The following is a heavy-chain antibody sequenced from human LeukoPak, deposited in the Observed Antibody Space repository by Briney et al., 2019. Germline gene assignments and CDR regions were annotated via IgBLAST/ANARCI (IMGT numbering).Heavy chain of an antibody. CDR2: INPNSGDT. D-gene: IGHD6-6*01. CDR1: GYTFTGYY. Sequence: ASVKVSCKASGYTFTGYYMHWVRQAPGQGLEWMGWINPNSGDTKYEQKFQGRVTMTRDTSISTAYMELSRLSYDDTAMYYCARDPPGSIAARRIFDFWGQGTLVTVSS. J-gene: IGHJ4*02. V-gene: IGHV1-2*02. CDR3: ARDPPGSIAARRIFDF.